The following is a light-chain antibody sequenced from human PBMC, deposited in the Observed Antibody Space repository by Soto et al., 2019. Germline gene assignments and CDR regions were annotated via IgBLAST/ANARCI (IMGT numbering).Light chain of an antibody. J-gene: IGKJ4*01. V-gene: IGKV3-15*01. Sequence: EIVMTQAPGTLSVSPGESVSLSCRASQSVSTKLAWYHQKPGQSPRLLIYGASTRANGVSSRFSGGGSGTDFTLTINGLRPEDFGVYYCPQYSDWPPLTFGGGTKVEL. CDR3: PQYSDWPPLT. CDR1: QSVSTK. CDR2: GAS.